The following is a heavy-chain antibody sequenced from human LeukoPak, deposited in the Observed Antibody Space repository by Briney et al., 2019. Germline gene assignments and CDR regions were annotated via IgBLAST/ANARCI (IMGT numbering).Heavy chain of an antibody. CDR2: ISHSGGGT. CDR1: GFTFTDYA. CDR3: AKGPSSTNFDY. J-gene: IGHJ4*02. V-gene: IGHV3-23*01. D-gene: IGHD1-1*01. Sequence: GGSLRLSCAASGFTFTDYAMSWVRQAPEKGLEWVSTISHSGGGTYYAESVKGRFTISRDNSKNTLYLQMNSLRAEDTAVYYCAKGPSSTNFDYWGQGTLVTVSS.